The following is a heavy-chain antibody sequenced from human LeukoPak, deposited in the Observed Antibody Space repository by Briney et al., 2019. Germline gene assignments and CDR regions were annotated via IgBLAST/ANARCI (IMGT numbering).Heavy chain of an antibody. V-gene: IGHV3-64D*06. J-gene: IGHJ4*02. CDR3: VKDRSDILTGPGSN. Sequence: GGALRLSCSASGFTFSSYAMHWVRQAPGKGLEYVSAISGNGGSTYYADSVKGRFTISRDNSKNTLYLQMSSLRAEDTAVYYCVKDRSDILTGPGSNWGQGTLVTVSS. D-gene: IGHD3-9*01. CDR1: GFTFSSYA. CDR2: ISGNGGST.